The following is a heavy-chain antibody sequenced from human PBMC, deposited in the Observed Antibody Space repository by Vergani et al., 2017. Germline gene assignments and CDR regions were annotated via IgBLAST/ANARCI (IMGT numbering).Heavy chain of an antibody. CDR2: ISYDGSNK. CDR1: GFTFSSYA. J-gene: IGHJ4*02. Sequence: VQMVESGGGLVQPGGSLRLSCAASGFTFSSYAMHWVRQAPGKGLEWVAVISYDGSNKYYADSVKGRFTISRDNSKNTLYLQMNSLRAEDTAVYYCASDIAVDGGAFDIWGQGTLVTVSS. D-gene: IGHD6-19*01. CDR3: ASDIAVDGGAFDI. V-gene: IGHV3-30*04.